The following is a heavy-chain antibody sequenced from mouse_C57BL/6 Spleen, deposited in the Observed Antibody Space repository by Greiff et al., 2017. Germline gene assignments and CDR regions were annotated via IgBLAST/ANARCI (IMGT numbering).Heavy chain of an antibody. Sequence: VQLQQSGPELVKPGASVKISCKASGYTFTDYYMNWVKQSHGKSLEWIGDINPNNGGTSYNQKFKGKATLTVDKSSSTAYMELRSLTSEDAAVYYCAISLLRYAMDYWGQGTSVTVSS. V-gene: IGHV1-26*01. CDR2: INPNNGGT. CDR1: GYTFTDYY. J-gene: IGHJ4*01. D-gene: IGHD1-1*01. CDR3: AISLLRYAMDY.